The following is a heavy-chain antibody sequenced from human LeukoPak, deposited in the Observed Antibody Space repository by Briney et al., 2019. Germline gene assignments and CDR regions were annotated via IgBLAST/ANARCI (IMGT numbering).Heavy chain of an antibody. V-gene: IGHV3-21*01. CDR2: ISSSSSYI. CDR3: ARDRPVGAFDY. J-gene: IGHJ4*02. CDR1: GFTFSSYS. D-gene: IGHD1-26*01. Sequence: GGSLRLSCAASGFTFSSYSMNWVRQAPGKGLEWVSSISSSSSYIYYAVSVKGRFTISRDNAKNSLYLQMNSLRAEDTAVYYCARDRPVGAFDYWGQGTLVTVSS.